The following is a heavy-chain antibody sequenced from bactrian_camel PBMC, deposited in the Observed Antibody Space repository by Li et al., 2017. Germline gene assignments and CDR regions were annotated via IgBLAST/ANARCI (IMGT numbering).Heavy chain of an antibody. J-gene: IGHJ4*01. CDR2: IDVDGRT. CDR1: HFTGNMFC. D-gene: IGHD2*01. V-gene: IGHV3S55*01. Sequence: QVQLVESGGGSVQAGGSLRLSCASSHFTGNMFCVGWFRQAPGKEREGVAAIDVDGRTDYSEFVKDRFTISKDNAKNSLYLQVNNLKPEDTAMYYCAVLRCGSWALVTDWARGPRSPSP.